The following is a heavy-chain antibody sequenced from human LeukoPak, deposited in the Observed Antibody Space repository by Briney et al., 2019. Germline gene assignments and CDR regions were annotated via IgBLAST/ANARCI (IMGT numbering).Heavy chain of an antibody. D-gene: IGHD3-16*01. CDR2: IYYSGST. V-gene: IGHV4-59*01. J-gene: IGHJ4*02. CDR1: GGSISSYY. Sequence: SETLSLTCTVSGGSISSYYWSWIRQPPEKGLEWIGYIYYSGSTNYNPSLKSRVTISVDTSKNQSSLKLSSVTAAGTAVYYCARAAWGGTYFDYWGQGTLVTVSS. CDR3: ARAAWGGTYFDY.